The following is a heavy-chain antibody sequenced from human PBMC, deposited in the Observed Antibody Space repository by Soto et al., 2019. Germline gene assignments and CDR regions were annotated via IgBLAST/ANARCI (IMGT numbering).Heavy chain of an antibody. CDR1: GFTFSSYA. D-gene: IGHD3-16*02. CDR2: ISGSGGST. Sequence: GGSLRLSCAASGFTFSSYAMSWVRQAPGKGLEWVSAISGSGGSTYYADSVKGRFTISRDNSENTLYLQMNSLRAEDTAVYYCAKDGDYDYIWGSYRTYYYYYMDVWGKGTTVTVSS. J-gene: IGHJ6*03. CDR3: AKDGDYDYIWGSYRTYYYYYMDV. V-gene: IGHV3-23*01.